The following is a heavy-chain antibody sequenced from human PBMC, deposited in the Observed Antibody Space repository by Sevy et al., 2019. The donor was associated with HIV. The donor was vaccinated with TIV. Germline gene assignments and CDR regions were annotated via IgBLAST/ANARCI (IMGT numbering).Heavy chain of an antibody. V-gene: IGHV1-2*06. J-gene: IGHJ4*02. Sequence: ASVKVSCKASGYTFAVYYLHWVRQAPGQGLEWMGRINPNTGVTNYAQKFQGRVTMTRDTSITTAYMELNRLGSDDTAVYYCAVLATSSSLDYWGQGSLVTVSS. CDR1: GYTFAVYY. D-gene: IGHD5-12*01. CDR3: AVLATSSSLDY. CDR2: INPNTGVT.